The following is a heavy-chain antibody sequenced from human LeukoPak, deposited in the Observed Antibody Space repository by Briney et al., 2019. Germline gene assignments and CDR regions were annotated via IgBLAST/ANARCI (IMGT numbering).Heavy chain of an antibody. J-gene: IGHJ4*02. V-gene: IGHV1-18*01. Sequence: ASVKVSCKASGYTFTSYGISWVRQAPGQGLEWMGWISAYNGNTNYAQKLQGRVTMTTDTSTSTAYMELRSLRSDDTAVYYCARAVLFTFGGVIVYFDYWGQGTLVTASS. CDR1: GYTFTSYG. CDR3: ARAVLFTFGGVIVYFDY. CDR2: ISAYNGNT. D-gene: IGHD3-16*02.